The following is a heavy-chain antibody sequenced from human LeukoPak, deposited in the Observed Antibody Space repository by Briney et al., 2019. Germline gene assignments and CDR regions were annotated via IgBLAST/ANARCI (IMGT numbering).Heavy chain of an antibody. J-gene: IGHJ4*02. D-gene: IGHD7-27*01. CDR1: GYSFTNYW. CDR3: AGPEITGDLGRLDY. V-gene: IGHV5-51*01. CDR2: IYPGDSDT. Sequence: GESLKISCQGSGYSFTNYWIGWGRQMPGKGLEWMGIIYPGDSDTKYSPSFQGQVTISADRSISTAYLQWSSLKASDTAMYYCAGPEITGDLGRLDYWGQGTLVTVSS.